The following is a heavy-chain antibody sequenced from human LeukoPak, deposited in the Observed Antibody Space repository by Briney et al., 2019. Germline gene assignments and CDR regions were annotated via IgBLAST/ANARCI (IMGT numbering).Heavy chain of an antibody. J-gene: IGHJ4*02. V-gene: IGHV3-30*01. Sequence: PGGSLRLSCAASGFTFSAYTMYWVRQAPGQGLEWVAVISYDGSNKYYADSVKGRFTISRDNSKNTLYLQINSLRAEDTAVYYCAREEQLVHGSCDYWGQGTLVTVSP. CDR3: AREEQLVHGSCDY. CDR1: GFTFSAYT. D-gene: IGHD6-6*01. CDR2: ISYDGSNK.